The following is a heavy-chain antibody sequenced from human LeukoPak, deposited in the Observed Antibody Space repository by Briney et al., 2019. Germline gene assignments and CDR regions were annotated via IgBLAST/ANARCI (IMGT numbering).Heavy chain of an antibody. CDR3: ARSLGYCTNGVCLPYYFDY. D-gene: IGHD2-8*01. V-gene: IGHV1-69*02. CDR1: GGTFSSYT. J-gene: IGHJ4*02. CDR2: IITILGIA. Sequence: SVKVSWKASGGTFSSYTISWVRQAPGQGLEWMGRIITILGIANYAQKFQGRVTITADKSTSTAYMELSSLRSEDTAVYYCARSLGYCTNGVCLPYYFDYWGQGTLVTVSS.